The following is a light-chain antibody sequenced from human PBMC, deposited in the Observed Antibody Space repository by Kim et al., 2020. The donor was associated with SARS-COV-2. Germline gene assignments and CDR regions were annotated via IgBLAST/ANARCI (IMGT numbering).Light chain of an antibody. CDR3: QNYNSAPRLT. CDR2: AAS. Sequence: DIQMTQSPSSLSASVGDRVTITCRASQGISNFLAWYQQKPGKVPTLLIYAASTLRSGVPPRFSGGGSGTDFTLTISSLQPDDVATYYCQNYNSAPRLTFGGGTKLEI. J-gene: IGKJ4*01. CDR1: QGISNF. V-gene: IGKV1-27*01.